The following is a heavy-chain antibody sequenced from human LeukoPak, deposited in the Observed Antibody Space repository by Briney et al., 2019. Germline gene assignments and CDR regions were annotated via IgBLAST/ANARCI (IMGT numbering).Heavy chain of an antibody. CDR2: IIPIFGTA. CDR1: GYTFTSYY. Sequence: ASVKVSCKASGYTFTSYYLHWVRQAPGQGLEWMGRIIPIFGTANYAQKFQGRVTITTDESTSTAYMELSSLRSEDTAVYYCASDWYYYDSSGYSPRWGQGTLVTVSS. J-gene: IGHJ4*02. V-gene: IGHV1-69*05. D-gene: IGHD3-22*01. CDR3: ASDWYYYDSSGYSPR.